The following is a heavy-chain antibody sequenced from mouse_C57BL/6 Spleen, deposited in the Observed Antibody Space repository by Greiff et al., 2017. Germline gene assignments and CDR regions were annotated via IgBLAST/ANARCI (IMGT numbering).Heavy chain of an antibody. V-gene: IGHV1-18*01. J-gene: IGHJ4*01. CDR2: INPNNGGT. CDR3: ARNRYYYGSSLYAMDY. CDR1: GYTFTDYN. D-gene: IGHD1-1*01. Sequence: EVQLQQSGPELVKPGASVKIPCKASGYTFTDYNLDWVKQSHGKSLEWIGDINPNNGGTIYNQTFKGKATLTVDKSSSPAYMELRSLTSEDTAVYYCARNRYYYGSSLYAMDYWGQGTSVTVSS.